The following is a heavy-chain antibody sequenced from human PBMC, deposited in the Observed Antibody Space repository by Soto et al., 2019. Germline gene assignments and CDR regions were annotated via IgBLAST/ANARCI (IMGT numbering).Heavy chain of an antibody. CDR1: GFTFTRHA. D-gene: IGHD2-2*01. CDR3: ARGGAVGTSDYYFYF. CDR2: ISYDGANK. V-gene: IGHV3-30-3*01. J-gene: IGHJ4*02. Sequence: QVQLVESGGGVVQPGRSLTLSCEASGFTFTRHAMHWLRQPPGKGLEWVAAISYDGANKYYPDSVWGRYTVSRDNSANTLSLQMSSLTADDTALYYCARGGAVGTSDYYFYFWGQGALVIVSS.